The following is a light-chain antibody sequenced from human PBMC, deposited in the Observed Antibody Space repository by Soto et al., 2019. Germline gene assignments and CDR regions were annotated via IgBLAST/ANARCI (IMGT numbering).Light chain of an antibody. J-gene: IGKJ5*01. CDR1: QSLLHSNGYNY. CDR3: MQALQNWIT. V-gene: IGKV2-28*01. Sequence: DIVMTQSPLSLPVTPGEPASISCRSSQSLLHSNGYNYLDWYLQKPGQSPQLLIYLGSNRASGVPDRFSGSGSGTDFTLKISRVEAEDVGVYYCMQALQNWITFGQGTRLEIK. CDR2: LGS.